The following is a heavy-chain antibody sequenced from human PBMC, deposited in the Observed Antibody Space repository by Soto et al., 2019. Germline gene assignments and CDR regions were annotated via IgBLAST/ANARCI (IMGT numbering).Heavy chain of an antibody. CDR1: GYTFTGYY. CDR3: ARGPYGSGAFDY. Sequence: ASVKVSCKASGYTFTGYYMHWVRQAPGQGLEWMGWISAYNGNTNYAQKLQGRVTMTTDTSTSTAYMELRSLRSDDTAVYYCARGPYGSGAFDYWGQGTLVTVSS. D-gene: IGHD3-10*01. V-gene: IGHV1-18*04. CDR2: ISAYNGNT. J-gene: IGHJ4*02.